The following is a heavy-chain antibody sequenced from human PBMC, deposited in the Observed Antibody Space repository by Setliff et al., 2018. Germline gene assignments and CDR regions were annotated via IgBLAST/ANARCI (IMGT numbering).Heavy chain of an antibody. CDR2: INAGNGNT. D-gene: IGHD3-3*01. Sequence: ASVKVSCKASGYTFTNYAIHWVRQAPGQRLEWMGWINAGNGNTKYSQKFQGRVTITRDTSASTAYMELSSLRSEDTAVYYCARDTYIGDFWSGYYIQGRFDPWGQETLVTVSS. CDR1: GYTFTNYA. V-gene: IGHV1-3*01. J-gene: IGHJ5*02. CDR3: ARDTYIGDFWSGYYIQGRFDP.